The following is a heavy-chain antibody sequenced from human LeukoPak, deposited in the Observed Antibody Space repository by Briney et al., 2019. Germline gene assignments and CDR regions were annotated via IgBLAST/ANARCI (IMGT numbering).Heavy chain of an antibody. D-gene: IGHD1-26*01. J-gene: IGHJ4*02. CDR2: LYPSGST. CDR1: GGSINSGY. Sequence: PSETLSLTCSVSGGSINSGYWSCIRQPPGKGLEWIGLLYPSGSTNYNSSLKSRVTISVDTSRTQFSLKLSSMTAADTAVYYCAGGHYPLEYWGQGTLVTVSS. CDR3: AGGHYPLEY. V-gene: IGHV4-59*01.